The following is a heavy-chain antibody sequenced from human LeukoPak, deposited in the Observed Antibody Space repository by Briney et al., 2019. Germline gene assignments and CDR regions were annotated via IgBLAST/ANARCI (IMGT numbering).Heavy chain of an antibody. CDR3: ASLAGNPTADY. CDR1: GFTFSSYW. D-gene: IGHD6-19*01. Sequence: GGSLRLSCAASGFTFSSYWMHWVRHAPGKGLVWVSRINSDGSSTSYADSVKGRFTISRDNAKNTLYLQMNSLRAEDTAVYYCASLAGNPTADYWGQGTLVTVSS. J-gene: IGHJ4*02. V-gene: IGHV3-74*01. CDR2: INSDGSST.